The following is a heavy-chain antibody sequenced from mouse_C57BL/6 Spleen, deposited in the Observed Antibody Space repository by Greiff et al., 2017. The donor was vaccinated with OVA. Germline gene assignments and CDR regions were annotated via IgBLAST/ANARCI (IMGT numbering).Heavy chain of an antibody. V-gene: IGHV1-5*01. CDR3: TREDYYGSSYGALFDY. D-gene: IGHD1-1*01. Sequence: EVKLQESGTVLARPGASVKMSCKTSGYTFTSYWMHWVKQRPGQGLEWIGAIYPGNSDTSYNQKFKGKAKLTAVTSASTAYMGLSSLTNEDSAVYYCTREDYYGSSYGALFDYWGQGTTLTVSS. J-gene: IGHJ2*01. CDR1: GYTFTSYW. CDR2: IYPGNSDT.